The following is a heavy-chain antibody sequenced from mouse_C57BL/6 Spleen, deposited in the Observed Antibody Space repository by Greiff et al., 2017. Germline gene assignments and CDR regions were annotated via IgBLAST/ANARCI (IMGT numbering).Heavy chain of an antibody. Sequence: EVKLMQSGGGLVKPGGSLKLSCAASGFTFSDYGMHWVRQAPVQGLEWVAYISRGSSTIYYADTVKGRFTISRDTATNTLFLQMASLRSEDTAMYYCERGSYGSIGFAYWGQGTLVTVSA. CDR3: ERGSYGSIGFAY. V-gene: IGHV5-17*01. CDR2: ISRGSSTI. J-gene: IGHJ3*01. CDR1: GFTFSDYG. D-gene: IGHD6-1*01.